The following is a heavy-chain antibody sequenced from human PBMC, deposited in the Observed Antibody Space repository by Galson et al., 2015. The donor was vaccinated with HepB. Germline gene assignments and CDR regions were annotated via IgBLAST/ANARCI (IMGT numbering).Heavy chain of an antibody. CDR2: ISYDGSNK. V-gene: IGHV3-30*03. CDR3: RGSSKRDPDY. D-gene: IGHD1-1*01. CDR1: GFIFSSCN. Sequence: SLRLSCAASGFIFSSCNMHWVRQAPGKGLEWVAIISYDGSNKLYADSVKGRFTISRDNSKNTLYLEMNSLRAEDRALYYCRGSSKRDPDYWGQGTLVIVSS. J-gene: IGHJ4*02.